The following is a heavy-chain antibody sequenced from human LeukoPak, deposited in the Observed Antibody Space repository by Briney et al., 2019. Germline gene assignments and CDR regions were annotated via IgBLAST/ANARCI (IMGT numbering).Heavy chain of an antibody. CDR2: ISSSSSYI. D-gene: IGHD3-16*01. CDR3: VRDLGGGLGYFQH. CDR1: GFTFSSYS. J-gene: IGHJ1*01. V-gene: IGHV3-21*01. Sequence: RGSLRLSCAASGFTFSSYSMNWVRQAPGKGLEWVSSISSSSSYIYYADSVKGRFTISRDNAKNSLYLQMNSLRAEDTAVYYCVRDLGGGLGYFQHWGQGTQVTVSS.